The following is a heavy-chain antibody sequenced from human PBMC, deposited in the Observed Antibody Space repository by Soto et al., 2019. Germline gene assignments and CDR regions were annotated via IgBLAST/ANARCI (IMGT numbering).Heavy chain of an antibody. J-gene: IGHJ6*02. CDR2: ISGSGGST. D-gene: IGHD3-3*01. V-gene: IGHV3-23*01. Sequence: GGSLRLSCAASGFTFSSYAMSWVRQAPGKGLEWVSAISGSGGSTYYADSVKGRFTISRDNSKNTLYLQMNSLRAEDTAVYYCAKDPPMTIVGVVTPYGMDVWGQGTTVTVSS. CDR3: AKDPPMTIVGVVTPYGMDV. CDR1: GFTFSSYA.